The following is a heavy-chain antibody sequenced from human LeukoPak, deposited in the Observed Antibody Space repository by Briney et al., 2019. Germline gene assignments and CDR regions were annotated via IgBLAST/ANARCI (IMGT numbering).Heavy chain of an antibody. J-gene: IGHJ4*02. CDR1: VGSISSSSYY. CDR2: IYYSGST. V-gene: IGHV4-39*01. Sequence: SETLSLTCTVSVGSISSSSYYWGWIRQPPGKGLEWIGSIYYSGSTYYNPSLKSRVTISVDTSKNQFSLKLSSVTAADTAVYYCARVLVVVPAAHFDYWGQGTLVTVSS. CDR3: ARVLVVVPAAHFDY. D-gene: IGHD2-2*01.